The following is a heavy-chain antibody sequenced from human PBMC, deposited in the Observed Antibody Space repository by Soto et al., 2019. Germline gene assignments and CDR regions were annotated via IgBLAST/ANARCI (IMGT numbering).Heavy chain of an antibody. J-gene: IGHJ4*02. D-gene: IGHD3-16*01. CDR1: GGSFSGYY. CDR3: ARGGGTIFHY. Sequence: QVQLQQWGAGLLKPSETLSLTCADYGGSFSGYYWNWIRQPQGRGLEWIGEINHSGSHNYNPSLTSPFTFSVDTSNNLLSLKLSSVTAAYTFVYYSARGGGTIFHYWGQGTLVIVSS. CDR2: INHSGSH. V-gene: IGHV4-34*01.